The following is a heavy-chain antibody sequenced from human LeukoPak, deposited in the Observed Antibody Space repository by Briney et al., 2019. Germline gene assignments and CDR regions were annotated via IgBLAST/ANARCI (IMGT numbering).Heavy chain of an antibody. D-gene: IGHD3-10*01. V-gene: IGHV3-23*01. J-gene: IGHJ5*02. CDR3: ARESRVYYYGSGSSPFDP. CDR2: ISGSGGST. CDR1: GFTFSSYA. Sequence: GGSLRLSCAASGFTFSSYAMSWVRQAPGKGLEWVSAISGSGGSTYYADSVKGRFTISRDNSKNTLYLQMNSLRAEDTAVYYCARESRVYYYGSGSSPFDPWGQGTLVTVSS.